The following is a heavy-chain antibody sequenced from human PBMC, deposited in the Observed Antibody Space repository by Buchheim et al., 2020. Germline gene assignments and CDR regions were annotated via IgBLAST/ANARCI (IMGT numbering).Heavy chain of an antibody. CDR1: GFTFSSYG. CDR3: AKDGHFYYDSSGVDY. V-gene: IGHV3-30*02. J-gene: IGHJ4*02. Sequence: QVQLVESGGGVVQPGRSLRLSCAASGFTFSSYGMHWVRQAPGKGLEWVAFIRYDGSNKYYADSVKGRFTISRDNSKNTQYLQMNSLRAEDTAVYYCAKDGHFYYDSSGVDYWGQGTL. CDR2: IRYDGSNK. D-gene: IGHD3-22*01.